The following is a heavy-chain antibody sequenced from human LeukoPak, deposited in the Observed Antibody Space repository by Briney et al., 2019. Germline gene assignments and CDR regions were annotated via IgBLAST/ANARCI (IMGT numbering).Heavy chain of an antibody. CDR3: ARAWSGYFYYYYYMDV. Sequence: ASVKVSCKASGYTFTGYYMHWVRQAPGQGLEWMGWINPNSGGTNYAQKFQGRVTMTRDTSISTAYMELSRLRSDDTAVYYCARAWSGYFYYYYYMDVWGKGTTVTVSS. J-gene: IGHJ6*03. CDR1: GYTFTGYY. CDR2: INPNSGGT. V-gene: IGHV1-2*02. D-gene: IGHD3-3*01.